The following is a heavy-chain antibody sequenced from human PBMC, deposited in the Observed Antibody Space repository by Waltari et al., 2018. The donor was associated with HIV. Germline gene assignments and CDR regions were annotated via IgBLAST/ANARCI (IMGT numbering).Heavy chain of an antibody. J-gene: IGHJ6*02. CDR2: IWYDGSKK. Sequence: QVQLVESGGGVVQPGRSLRLSCAASGFTFSSYGMHWVRQAPGKGVEWVAVIWYDGSKKDYADSVKGRFSISRDNSKNTLYLQMNSLRAEDTAVYFCARRGVLTYYYTMDVWGQGTTVTVSS. D-gene: IGHD3-10*01. CDR3: ARRGVLTYYYTMDV. CDR1: GFTFSSYG. V-gene: IGHV3-33*01.